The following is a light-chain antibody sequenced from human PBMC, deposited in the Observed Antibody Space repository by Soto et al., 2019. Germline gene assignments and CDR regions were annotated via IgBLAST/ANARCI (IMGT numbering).Light chain of an antibody. CDR1: SSDVGGYNY. CDR2: EVS. Sequence: QSALTQPASVSGSPGQSITISCTGTSSDVGGYNYVSWYQQHPGKAPKLIIFEVSYRPSGISNRFSASKSGDTASLTISGLQADDDADYYCCSYTESRTQIFGSGTKVT. J-gene: IGLJ1*01. CDR3: CSYTESRTQI. V-gene: IGLV2-14*01.